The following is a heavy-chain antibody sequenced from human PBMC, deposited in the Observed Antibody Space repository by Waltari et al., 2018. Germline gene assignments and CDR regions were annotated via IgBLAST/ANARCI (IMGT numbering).Heavy chain of an antibody. CDR3: ATDRSV. CDR1: GFTVGNNY. V-gene: IGHV3-66*01. J-gene: IGHJ3*01. CDR2: IYSNGDT. Sequence: EVQLVDSGGGLVQPGGSLRLPCAASGFTVGNNYMSWVRPTPGKGLEGVSLIYSNGDTLYADSVKGRFTISRDSSKNTLYLQMNSLRAEDTAVYYCATDRSVWGQGTVVTVSS.